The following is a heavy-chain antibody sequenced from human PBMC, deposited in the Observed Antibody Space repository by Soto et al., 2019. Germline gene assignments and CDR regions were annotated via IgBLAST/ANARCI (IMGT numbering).Heavy chain of an antibody. J-gene: IGHJ4*02. CDR2: IENDGGTA. D-gene: IGHD6-13*01. CDR1: GFTFSNYW. V-gene: IGHV3-74*01. Sequence: GGSLRLSCAASGFTFSNYWMHWVRQVPGKGLAWVSRIENDGGTADYAESVRGRFTISRDNDKNTLYLQMNSLRPEDTAIYHCAREGGSGWFRAGSFDSWGQGAQVTVSS. CDR3: AREGGSGWFRAGSFDS.